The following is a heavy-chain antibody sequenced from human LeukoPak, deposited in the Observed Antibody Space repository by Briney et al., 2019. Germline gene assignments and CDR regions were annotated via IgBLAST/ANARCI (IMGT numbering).Heavy chain of an antibody. D-gene: IGHD3-16*02. CDR1: GGTFSSYA. CDR2: IIPIFGTA. J-gene: IGHJ3*02. CDR3: ARDNNYDYVWGSHRYTAHAFDI. Sequence: SVKVSCKASGGTFSSYAISWVRQAPGQGLEWMGGIIPIFGTANYAQKFQGRVTITADESTSTAYMELSSLRSEDTAVYYCARDNNYDYVWGSHRYTAHAFDIWGQGTMVTVSS. V-gene: IGHV1-69*13.